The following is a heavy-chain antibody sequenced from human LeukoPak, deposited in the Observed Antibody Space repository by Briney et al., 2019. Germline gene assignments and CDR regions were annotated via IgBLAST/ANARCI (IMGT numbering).Heavy chain of an antibody. V-gene: IGHV3-48*02. CDR1: GFSFSSYS. Sequence: GGSLRLSCAASGFSFSSYSMNWVRQAPGKGLEWVAYIRRSASPIYYADSVKGRFTISRDNAKNSLYLQMNSLRDEDTAVYHCVRDPCALDYWGQGTLVTVSS. CDR3: VRDPCALDY. CDR2: IRRSASPI. J-gene: IGHJ4*02.